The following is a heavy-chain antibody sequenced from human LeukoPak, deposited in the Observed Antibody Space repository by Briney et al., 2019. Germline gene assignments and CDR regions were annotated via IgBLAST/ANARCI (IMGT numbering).Heavy chain of an antibody. V-gene: IGHV3-21*01. D-gene: IGHD3-10*02. J-gene: IGHJ6*04. CDR1: GFTFSSYT. Sequence: GGSLRLSCAASGFTFSSYTMNWVRQAPGKGLEWVSSISTSSIYIYYADSVKGRFTISRDNAKNSLYLQMNSLRAEDTAVYYCAELGITMIGGVWGKGTTVTVSS. CDR3: AELGITMIGGV. CDR2: ISTSSIYI.